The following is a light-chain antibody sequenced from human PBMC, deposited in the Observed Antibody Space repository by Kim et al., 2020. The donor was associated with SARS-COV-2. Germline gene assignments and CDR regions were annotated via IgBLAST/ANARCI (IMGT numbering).Light chain of an antibody. J-gene: IGLJ2*01. CDR3: ASWDDSLSGVI. CDR1: SSNIVSNY. CDR2: RNN. V-gene: IGLV1-47*01. Sequence: GQSGTVSCSGISSNIVSNYVYWYQHFPGTAPKLLIVRNNLRPSGVPDRFSWSKSGTSASLAISGLRSEDEADYYCASWDDSLSGVIFGGGTQLTVL.